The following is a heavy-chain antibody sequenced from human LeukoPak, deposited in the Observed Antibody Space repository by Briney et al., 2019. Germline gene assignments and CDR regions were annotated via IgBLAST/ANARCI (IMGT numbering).Heavy chain of an antibody. CDR1: GFIFSTYA. J-gene: IGHJ4*02. Sequence: GGSLRLSCAASGFIFSTYAMSRVRQAPGKGLEWVSAISGSGGSTYYADSVKGRFTISRDNSKNTLYLQMNSLRAEDTAVYYCAKRDGDYFDYWGQGTLVTVSS. CDR3: AKRDGDYFDY. D-gene: IGHD5-24*01. CDR2: ISGSGGST. V-gene: IGHV3-23*01.